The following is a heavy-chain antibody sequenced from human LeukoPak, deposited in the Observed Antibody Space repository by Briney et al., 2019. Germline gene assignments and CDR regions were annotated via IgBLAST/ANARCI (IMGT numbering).Heavy chain of an antibody. Sequence: SETPSLTCTVSGGSISSYYWSWIRQPPGKGLEWIGYIYYSGSTNYNPSLQSRVTMSVDTSKNQFSLKLSSVTAADTAVYYCARGSSGWYSIDYWGQGTLVTVSS. CDR1: GGSISSYY. J-gene: IGHJ4*02. CDR2: IYYSGST. V-gene: IGHV4-59*12. D-gene: IGHD6-19*01. CDR3: ARGSSGWYSIDY.